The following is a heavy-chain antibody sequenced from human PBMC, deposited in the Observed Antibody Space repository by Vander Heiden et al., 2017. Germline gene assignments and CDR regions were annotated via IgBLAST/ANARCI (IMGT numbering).Heavy chain of an antibody. CDR2: ISGSGGST. J-gene: IGHJ6*02. V-gene: IGHV3-23*01. D-gene: IGHD3-16*01. CDR1: GITFSSYA. Sequence: EVQLLESGGGLVQPGGSLRLSCAASGITFSSYAMTWVRQAPGKGLEWVSGISGSGGSTSYADSVKGRFTVSRDNSKNTLYLQMNSLRDDDTAVYYCATNQGGYYYYAMDVWGQGTTVTVSS. CDR3: ATNQGGYYYYAMDV.